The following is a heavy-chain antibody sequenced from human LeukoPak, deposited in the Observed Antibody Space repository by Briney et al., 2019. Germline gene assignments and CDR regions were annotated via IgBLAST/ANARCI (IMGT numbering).Heavy chain of an antibody. CDR3: ARGKDYYDSSGYTDY. Sequence: SETPSLTCAVYGGSFSGYYWSWVRQPPGKGLEWIGEINYSGSTNYNPSLKSRVTISVDTSKNQFSLKLSSVSAADTAVYYCARGKDYYDSSGYTDYWGQGTLVTVSS. D-gene: IGHD3-22*01. CDR2: INYSGST. CDR1: GGSFSGYY. V-gene: IGHV4-34*01. J-gene: IGHJ4*02.